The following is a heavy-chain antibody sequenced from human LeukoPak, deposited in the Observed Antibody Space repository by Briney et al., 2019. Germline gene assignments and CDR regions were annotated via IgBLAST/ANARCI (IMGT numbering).Heavy chain of an antibody. V-gene: IGHV3-11*01. Sequence: GGSLRLSCAASGFTFSDYYMSWIRQAPGKGLEWVPYISSSGSTISYAVSVKGRFTISRDNAKNSLSLQMNSLRVEDTAVYYCARSGYYDILTGYAYPYFDLWGRGTLVTVSS. CDR2: ISSSGSTI. CDR1: GFTFSDYY. CDR3: ARSGYYDILTGYAYPYFDL. D-gene: IGHD3-9*01. J-gene: IGHJ2*01.